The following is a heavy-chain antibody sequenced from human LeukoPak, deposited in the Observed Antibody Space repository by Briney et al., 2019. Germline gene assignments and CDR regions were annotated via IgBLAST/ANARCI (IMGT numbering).Heavy chain of an antibody. CDR2: INPSGGST. J-gene: IGHJ4*02. V-gene: IGHV1-46*01. CDR1: GYTLTSYY. D-gene: IGHD2-15*01. Sequence: ASVKVSCKASGYTLTSYYMHWVRQAPGQGLEWMGIINPSGGSTSYAQKFQGRVTMTRDTSTSTVYMELSSLRSEDTAVYYCARVGHCSGGSCYLLYYWGQGTLVTVSS. CDR3: ARVGHCSGGSCYLLYY.